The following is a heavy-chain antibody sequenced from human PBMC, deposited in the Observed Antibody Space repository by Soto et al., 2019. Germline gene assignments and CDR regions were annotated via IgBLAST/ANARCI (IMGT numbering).Heavy chain of an antibody. J-gene: IGHJ3*02. V-gene: IGHV4-59*08. Sequence: SETLSLTCSVSGGSMRSYYWSWIRQPPGKGLEWIGYIHDSGITDYNPSLKSRVTISVDTSKNQFSLKLSSVTAADTAVYYCARHLLLYYYDSSGYYLRDAFDIWAQGTMVTVSS. D-gene: IGHD3-22*01. CDR2: IHDSGIT. CDR1: GGSMRSYY. CDR3: ARHLLLYYYDSSGYYLRDAFDI.